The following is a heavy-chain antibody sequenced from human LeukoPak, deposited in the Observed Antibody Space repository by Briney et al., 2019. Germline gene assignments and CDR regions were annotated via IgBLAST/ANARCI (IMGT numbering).Heavy chain of an antibody. J-gene: IGHJ5*02. CDR3: ARRLRSGYWFDP. CDR2: INPSGGST. Sequence: WASVKVSCKASGYTFTSYYMHWVRQAPGQGLEWMGIINPSGGSTSYAQKFQGRVTMTRDMSTSTDYMELSSLRSEDTAVYYCARRLRSGYWFDPWGQGTLVTVSS. V-gene: IGHV1-46*01. D-gene: IGHD3-3*01. CDR1: GYTFTSYY.